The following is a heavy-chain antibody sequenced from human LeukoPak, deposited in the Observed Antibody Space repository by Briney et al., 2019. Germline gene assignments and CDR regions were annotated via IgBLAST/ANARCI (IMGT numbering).Heavy chain of an antibody. V-gene: IGHV3-21*01. J-gene: IGHJ4*02. CDR2: ISPSSSYI. CDR3: ARARRGYSYVIDY. D-gene: IGHD5-18*01. Sequence: GGSLKLSCAASGFSFSDNSMTWVRQAPGKGLEWVSSISPSSSYIFYSDSLKGRFTISRDNAKNSLYLQMNSLRAEDTAVYYCARARRGYSYVIDYWGQGTLVTVSS. CDR1: GFSFSDNS.